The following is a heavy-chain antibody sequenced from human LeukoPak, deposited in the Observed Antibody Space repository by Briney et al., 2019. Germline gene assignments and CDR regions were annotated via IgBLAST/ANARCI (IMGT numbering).Heavy chain of an antibody. CDR1: EFTFSSYA. J-gene: IGHJ4*02. CDR3: ARGIQCSSTSCYAGSTFDY. V-gene: IGHV3-30-3*01. CDR2: ISYDGSNK. Sequence: GGSLRLSCAASEFTFSSYAMHWVRQAPGKGLEWVAVISYDGSNKYYADSVKGRFTISRDNSKNTLYLQMNSLRAEDTAVYYCARGIQCSSTSCYAGSTFDYWGQGTLVTVSS. D-gene: IGHD2-2*01.